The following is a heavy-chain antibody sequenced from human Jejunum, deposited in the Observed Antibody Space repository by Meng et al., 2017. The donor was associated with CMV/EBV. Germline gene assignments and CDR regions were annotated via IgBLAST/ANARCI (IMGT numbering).Heavy chain of an antibody. J-gene: IGHJ4*02. Sequence: AASGFPFNSHGLNWVRQAPGKGLEWVSYISVGSTVIYYADSVRGRFTISRDNAKNSLYLQMNSLRADDTAVYYCARDYRRGDGSGWGQGTLVTVSS. V-gene: IGHV3-48*04. CDR1: GFPFNSHG. CDR3: ARDYRRGDGSG. CDR2: ISVGSTVI. D-gene: IGHD2-21*02.